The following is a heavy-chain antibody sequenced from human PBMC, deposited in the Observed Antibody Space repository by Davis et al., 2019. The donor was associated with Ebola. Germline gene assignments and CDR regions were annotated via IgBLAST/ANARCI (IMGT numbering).Heavy chain of an antibody. CDR2: ISAYNGNT. J-gene: IGHJ5*02. CDR3: ARRLVWDWFDP. CDR1: GYTFTSYA. Sequence: AASVKVSCKASGYTFTSYAISWVRQAPGQGLEWMGWISAYNGNTNYAQKLQGRVTMTTDTSTSTAYMELRRLRSDATAVYYCARRLVWDWFDPWGQGTLVTVSS. V-gene: IGHV1-18*01. D-gene: IGHD6-19*01.